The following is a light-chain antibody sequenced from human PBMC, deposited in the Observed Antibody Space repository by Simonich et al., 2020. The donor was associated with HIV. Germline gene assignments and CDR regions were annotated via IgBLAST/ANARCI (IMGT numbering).Light chain of an antibody. V-gene: IGLV3-10*01. CDR3: YSTDSSGNHRV. Sequence: SYELSQPPSVSVSTGQTARITCSGDALPKKYADWYLQKSGQAPVLVIYEDSKRTSGIPGRFSGSSSGTMATLTISGAQVEDEADYYCYSTDSSGNHRVFGGGTKLTVL. J-gene: IGLJ2*01. CDR2: EDS. CDR1: ALPKKY.